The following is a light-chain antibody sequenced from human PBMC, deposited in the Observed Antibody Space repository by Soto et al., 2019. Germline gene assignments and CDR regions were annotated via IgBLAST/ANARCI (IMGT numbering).Light chain of an antibody. J-gene: IGKJ4*01. Sequence: EIVMTQSPATLSVSPGERATLSCRASQSVSSNLAWYQQKPGQAPRLLISGASTRATGIPARFSGSGSGTEFDLTISSLQSEDFAVYYCQQYNDWAPLTFGGGTKVEIK. CDR2: GAS. CDR1: QSVSSN. CDR3: QQYNDWAPLT. V-gene: IGKV3D-15*01.